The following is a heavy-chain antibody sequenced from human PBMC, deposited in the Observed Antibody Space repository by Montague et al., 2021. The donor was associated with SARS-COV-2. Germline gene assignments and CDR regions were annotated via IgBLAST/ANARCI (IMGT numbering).Heavy chain of an antibody. CDR1: TEAFNGYY. Sequence: SETLSLTCAVYTEAFNGYYWTWIRQPPGKGLEWIGEVSHPGSAKYNPSLKSRVTISVDTYRKQVSLRLTSVTAADTAVYYCAREFRIELWQTNWYFGLWGRGTLVTVSS. CDR2: VSHPGSA. J-gene: IGHJ2*01. D-gene: IGHD3-16*01. V-gene: IGHV4-34*01. CDR3: AREFRIELWQTNWYFGL.